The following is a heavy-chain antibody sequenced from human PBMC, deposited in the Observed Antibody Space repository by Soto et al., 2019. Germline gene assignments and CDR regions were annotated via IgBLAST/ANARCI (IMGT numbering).Heavy chain of an antibody. CDR3: ARGGSSGDY. V-gene: IGHV3-33*01. J-gene: IGHJ4*02. Sequence: PGGSLRLSCVASGFTFINYGMHWVRQAPGKGLEWVAVIQYDGSNKYYADSLKGRFTISRDNSKNTLYLQMNTLTAEDTAVYHCARGGSSGDYWGQGTLVTVSS. D-gene: IGHD6-25*01. CDR2: IQYDGSNK. CDR1: GFTFINYG.